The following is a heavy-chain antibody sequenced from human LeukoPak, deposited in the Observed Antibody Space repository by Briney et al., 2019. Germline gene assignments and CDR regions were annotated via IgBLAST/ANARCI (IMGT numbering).Heavy chain of an antibody. D-gene: IGHD5-24*01. CDR3: ARHSRKDVVEMATITSDY. Sequence: GESLKISCKGSGYSFTSYWIGWVRQMPGKGLEWMGIIYPGDSDTRYSPSFQGQVTISADKSISTAYLQWSSLKASDTAMYYCARHSRKDVVEMATITSDYWGQGTLVTVSS. CDR2: IYPGDSDT. CDR1: GYSFTSYW. J-gene: IGHJ4*02. V-gene: IGHV5-51*01.